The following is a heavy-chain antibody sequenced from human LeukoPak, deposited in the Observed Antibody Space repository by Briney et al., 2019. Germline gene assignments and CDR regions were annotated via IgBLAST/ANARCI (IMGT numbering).Heavy chain of an antibody. D-gene: IGHD6-6*01. Sequence: KASETLSLTCTVSGGSISSYYWSWIRQPPGKGLEWIGHIYYSGSTYYNPSLKSRVTISVDTSKSQFSLKMSSVTAADTAVYYCARDRGSSPDYFDYWGQGTLVTVSS. CDR1: GGSISSYY. CDR3: ARDRGSSPDYFDY. J-gene: IGHJ4*02. V-gene: IGHV4-59*12. CDR2: IYYSGST.